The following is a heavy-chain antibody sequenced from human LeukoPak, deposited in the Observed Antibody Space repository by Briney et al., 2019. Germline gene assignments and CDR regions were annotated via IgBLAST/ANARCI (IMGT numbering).Heavy chain of an antibody. Sequence: SETLSLTCTVSGGSISSSSYYWGWIRQPPGKGLEWIGSIYYSGSTYYNPSLKSRVTISVDTSKNQFSLKLSSVTAADTAVYYCARAPLVVVPSPAEYYFDYWGQGTLVTVSS. D-gene: IGHD2-15*01. V-gene: IGHV4-39*07. CDR2: IYYSGST. CDR1: GGSISSSSYY. CDR3: ARAPLVVVPSPAEYYFDY. J-gene: IGHJ4*02.